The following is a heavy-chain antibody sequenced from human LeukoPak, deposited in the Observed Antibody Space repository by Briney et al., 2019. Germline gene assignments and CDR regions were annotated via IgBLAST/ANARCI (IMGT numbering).Heavy chain of an antibody. CDR2: INHSGST. CDR3: ARGGEVPAAIRKYYFDY. V-gene: IGHV4-34*01. CDR1: GRSFSGYY. D-gene: IGHD2-2*02. J-gene: IGHJ4*02. Sequence: SETLSPTCAVYGRSFSGYYWSWIRQPPGKGLEWIGEINHSGSTNYNPSLKSRVTISVDTSKNQFSLKLSSVTAADTAVYYCARGGEVPAAIRKYYFDYWGQGTLVTVSS.